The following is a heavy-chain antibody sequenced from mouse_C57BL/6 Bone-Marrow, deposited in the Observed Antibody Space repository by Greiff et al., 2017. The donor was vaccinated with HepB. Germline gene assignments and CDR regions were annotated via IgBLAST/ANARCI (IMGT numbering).Heavy chain of an antibody. D-gene: IGHD1-1*01. J-gene: IGHJ1*03. V-gene: IGHV1-76*01. CDR2: IYPGSGNT. CDR3: ARRFYYYGSSSYWYFDV. Sequence: VKLQQSGAELVRPGASVKLSCKASGYTFTDYYINWVKQRPGQGLEWIARIYPGSGNTYYNEKFKGKATLTAEKSSSTAYMQLSSLTSEDSAVYFCARRFYYYGSSSYWYFDVWGTGTTVTVSS. CDR1: GYTFTDYY.